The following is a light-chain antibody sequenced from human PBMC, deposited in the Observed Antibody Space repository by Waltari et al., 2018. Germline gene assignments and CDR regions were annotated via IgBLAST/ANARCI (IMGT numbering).Light chain of an antibody. CDR2: NVS. J-gene: IGLJ2*01. CDR3: SSFSSGSTPVV. Sequence: QSVLTQPASVSGSPGQSITISCTGTSSDVGSYNFVSWYQQHPGKAPKLIIFNVSNRPSGVSNRFSGSKSGNTASLTISGLQAEDEADFYCSSFSSGSTPVVFGEGTMLTVL. CDR1: SSDVGSYNF. V-gene: IGLV2-14*03.